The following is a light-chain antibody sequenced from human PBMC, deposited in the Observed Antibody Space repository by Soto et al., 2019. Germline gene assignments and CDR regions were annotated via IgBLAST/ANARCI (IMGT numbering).Light chain of an antibody. CDR3: SSYTTGSTPWV. J-gene: IGLJ3*02. CDR1: TSDVGGYKY. V-gene: IGLV2-14*01. Sequence: QSALTQPASVSGSPGQSITISCTGTTSDVGGYKYVSWYQLHPGKALKLIIYEVTNRPSGVSDRFSGSKSGNTASLTISGLQTDDEADYFCSSYTTGSTPWVFGGGTKLTVL. CDR2: EVT.